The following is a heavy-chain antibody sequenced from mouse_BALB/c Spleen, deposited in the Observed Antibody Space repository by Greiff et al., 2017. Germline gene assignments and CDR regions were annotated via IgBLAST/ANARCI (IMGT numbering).Heavy chain of an antibody. CDR3: ARGDPPWFAY. V-gene: IGHV1-80*01. CDR1: GYAFSSYW. D-gene: IGHD3-3*01. J-gene: IGHJ3*01. Sequence: QVQLQQSGAELVRPGSSVKISCKASGYAFSSYWMNWVKQRPGQGLEWIGQIYPGDGDTNYNGKFKGKATLTADKSSSTAYMQLSSLTSEDSAVYFCARGDPPWFAYWGQGTLVTVSA. CDR2: IYPGDGDT.